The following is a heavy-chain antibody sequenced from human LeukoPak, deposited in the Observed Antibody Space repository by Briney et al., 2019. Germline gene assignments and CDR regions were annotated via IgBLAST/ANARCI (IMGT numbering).Heavy chain of an antibody. V-gene: IGHV3-30*02. CDR3: ARRLKSSIAAFYDY. J-gene: IGHJ4*02. CDR1: GFTFSSYG. D-gene: IGHD6-6*01. Sequence: GGSLRLSCAASGFTFSSYGMHWVRQAPGKGLEWVAFIRYDGSNKYYADSVKGRFTISRDNAKNSLYLQMNSLRAEDTAVYYCARRLKSSIAAFYDYWGQGTLVTVSS. CDR2: IRYDGSNK.